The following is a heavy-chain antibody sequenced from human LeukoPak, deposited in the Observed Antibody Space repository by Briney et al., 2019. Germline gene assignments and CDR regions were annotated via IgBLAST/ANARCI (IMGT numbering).Heavy chain of an antibody. J-gene: IGHJ4*02. CDR1: GYTFTSYA. Sequence: GASVKVSCKASGYTFTSYAMNWVRQAPGQGLEWMGWINTNTGNPTYAQGFTGRFVFSLDSSVSTAYLQISSLKAEDTAVYYCARAGDGSGWSKFDYWGQGTLVTVSS. D-gene: IGHD6-19*01. CDR2: INTNTGNP. CDR3: ARAGDGSGWSKFDY. V-gene: IGHV7-4-1*02.